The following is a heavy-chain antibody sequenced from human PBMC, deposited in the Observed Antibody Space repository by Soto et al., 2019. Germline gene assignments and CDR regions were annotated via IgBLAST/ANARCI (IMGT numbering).Heavy chain of an antibody. J-gene: IGHJ4*02. CDR3: AKGMLITIFGAAITGWFDY. Sequence: PGGSLRLSCAASGFTFSSYAMSWVRQAPGKGLEWISAISGSGGSTYYADSVKGRFTISRDNSKNTLYLQMNSLRAEDTAVYYCAKGMLITIFGAAITGWFDYWGQGTLVTVSS. CDR2: ISGSGGST. CDR1: GFTFSSYA. V-gene: IGHV3-23*01. D-gene: IGHD3-3*01.